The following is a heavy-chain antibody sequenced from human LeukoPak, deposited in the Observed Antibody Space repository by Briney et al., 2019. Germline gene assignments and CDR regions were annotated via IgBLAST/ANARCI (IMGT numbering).Heavy chain of an antibody. J-gene: IGHJ3*01. CDR3: AREGSSGFLGY. CDR2: IYSGGGT. CDR1: GFTVSSIY. D-gene: IGHD6-19*01. Sequence: GGSLRLSCAASGFTVSSIYMSWVRQAPGKGLQWVSLIYSGGGTYYADSVKGRFTISRDNSKNTLYLQMNSLRAEDTAVYYCAREGSSGFLGYWGQGTMVTVSS. V-gene: IGHV3-53*01.